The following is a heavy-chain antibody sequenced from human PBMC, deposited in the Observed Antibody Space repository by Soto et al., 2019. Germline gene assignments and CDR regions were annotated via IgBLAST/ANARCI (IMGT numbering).Heavy chain of an antibody. CDR2: IYPGDSDT. Sequence: GESLKISCKGSGYSFTSYWIGWVRQMPGKGLEWMGIIYPGDSDTRYSPSFQGQVTISADKSISTAYLQWSSLKASDTAMYYCARRFSSDNYYYYMDVWGKGTTVTVSS. CDR3: ARRFSSDNYYYYMDV. CDR1: GYSFTSYW. J-gene: IGHJ6*03. D-gene: IGHD6-19*01. V-gene: IGHV5-51*01.